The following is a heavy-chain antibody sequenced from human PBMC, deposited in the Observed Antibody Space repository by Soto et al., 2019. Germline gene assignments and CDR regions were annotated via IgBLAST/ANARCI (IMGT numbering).Heavy chain of an antibody. CDR2: LYHIGST. CDR1: GYSISSGNY. J-gene: IGHJ4*02. D-gene: IGHD4-17*01. V-gene: IGHV4-38-2*01. Sequence: KASETLSLTCAVSGYSISSGNYWAWIRQPPGRGLEWIGSLYHIGSTHYNTSLKSRVTISVDTSKNHFSLELSSVTTADTALYYCARTTAVPNTLRSRYFFDYWGQGTLVTVSS. CDR3: ARTTAVPNTLRSRYFFDY.